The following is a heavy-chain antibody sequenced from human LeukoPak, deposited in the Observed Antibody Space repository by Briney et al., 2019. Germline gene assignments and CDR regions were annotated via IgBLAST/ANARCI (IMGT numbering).Heavy chain of an antibody. J-gene: IGHJ6*04. V-gene: IGHV4-34*01. D-gene: IGHD3-10*01. CDR3: ARLRMVRGVNHGMDV. CDR2: INHSGST. CDR1: GGSLSGYY. Sequence: SETLSLTCAVYGGSLSGYYWSWIRQPPGKGLGWIGEINHSGSTNYNPSLKSRVTISVDTSKNQFSLKLSSVTAADTAVYYCARLRMVRGVNHGMDVWGKGTTVTVSS.